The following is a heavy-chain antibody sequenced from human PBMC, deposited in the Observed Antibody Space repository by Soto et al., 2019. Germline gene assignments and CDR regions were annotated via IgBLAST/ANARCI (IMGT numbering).Heavy chain of an antibody. CDR2: IIPIFGTA. CDR1: GGTFSRHA. Sequence: QVQLVQSGAEVRKPGSSVKVSCKASGGTFSRHAISWVRQAPGQGLAWMGGIIPIFGTANNARRFQGRVTIIADESTSTVYMELSSLRSEDTAMYYCARGWGYDSNDYYYAYWGQGTLVIVSS. CDR3: ARGWGYDSNDYYYAY. V-gene: IGHV1-69*01. D-gene: IGHD3-22*01. J-gene: IGHJ4*02.